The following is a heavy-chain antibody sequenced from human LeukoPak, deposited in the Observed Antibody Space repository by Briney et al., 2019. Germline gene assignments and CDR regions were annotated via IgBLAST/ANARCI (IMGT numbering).Heavy chain of an antibody. Sequence: GGSLRLSCAASGFTFSSYGMHWVRQAPGKGLEWVAFIRYDGSNKYYADSVKGRFTISRDNSKNTLYLQMNSLRAEDTAVYYCAKDQEDTAMVTSGDYWGQGTLVTVSS. CDR2: IRYDGSNK. J-gene: IGHJ4*02. CDR3: AKDQEDTAMVTSGDY. D-gene: IGHD5-18*01. CDR1: GFTFSSYG. V-gene: IGHV3-30*02.